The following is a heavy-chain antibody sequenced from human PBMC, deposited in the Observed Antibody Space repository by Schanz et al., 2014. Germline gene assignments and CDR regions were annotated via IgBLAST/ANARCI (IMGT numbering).Heavy chain of an antibody. Sequence: LVESGGGVVQPGRSLRLSCAASGFTFSSYAMSWVRQAPGKGLEWVSAITDSGGSTYYADSVKGRFTISRDNSKNTLYLQMNSLRAEDSAVYYCAKVGPYSGSLGAFDIWGQGTMVTVSS. D-gene: IGHD1-26*01. CDR2: ITDSGGST. CDR1: GFTFSSYA. CDR3: AKVGPYSGSLGAFDI. V-gene: IGHV3-23*04. J-gene: IGHJ3*02.